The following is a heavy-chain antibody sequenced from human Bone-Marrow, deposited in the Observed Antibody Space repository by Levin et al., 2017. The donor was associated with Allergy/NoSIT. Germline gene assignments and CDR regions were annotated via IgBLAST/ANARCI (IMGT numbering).Heavy chain of an antibody. Sequence: GESLNISCAASGFTFSDHYIICIRHSPWNWLECISYISALNDGYAIYYSDSVNGRFTISRDNSKNSVFIQMNNVRIDDTAVYYCWRDNVKSWYNWLEQWGKGNLVKVSA. CDR2: ISALNDGYAI. J-gene: IGHJ5*02. CDR1: GFTFSDHY. V-gene: IGHV3-11*01. CDR3: WRDNVKSWYNWLEQ. D-gene: IGHD1-14*01.